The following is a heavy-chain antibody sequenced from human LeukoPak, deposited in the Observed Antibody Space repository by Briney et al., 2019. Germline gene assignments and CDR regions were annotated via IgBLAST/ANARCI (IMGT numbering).Heavy chain of an antibody. CDR2: ISSSSTYI. CDR1: GFTFNGYS. J-gene: IGHJ3*02. V-gene: IGHV3-21*04. CDR3: ARYSSSRGNDAFDI. Sequence: GGSLRLSCAASGFTFNGYSINWVRQAPGKGLEWVSSISSSSTYIYYGDSMKGRFTISRDNSKNTLYLQMNSLRAEDTAVYYCARYSSSRGNDAFDIWGQGTMVTVSS. D-gene: IGHD6-13*01.